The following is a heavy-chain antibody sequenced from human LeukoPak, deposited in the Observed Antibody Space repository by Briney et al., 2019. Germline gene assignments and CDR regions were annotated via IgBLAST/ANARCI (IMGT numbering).Heavy chain of an antibody. CDR2: ISAYNGNT. CDR1: GYTFTSYG. Sequence: ASVRDSCMDSGYTFTSYGIRWVRQAPGQGLEWMGWISAYNGNTNYAQKLQGRVTMTTDTYTSTAYMELRSLRSDDTAVYYCARTTLPELPVYSGQGTLVTVSS. V-gene: IGHV1-18*01. CDR3: ARTTLPELPVY. J-gene: IGHJ4*02. D-gene: IGHD1-1*01.